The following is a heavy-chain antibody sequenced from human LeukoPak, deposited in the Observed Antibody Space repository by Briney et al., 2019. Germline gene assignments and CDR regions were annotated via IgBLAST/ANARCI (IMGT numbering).Heavy chain of an antibody. CDR3: ANTAAAFDY. V-gene: IGHV3-30*18. CDR2: K. Sequence: SCAXXGFTFSSYGMHWVRQAPGNKYYADSVKGRFTISRDNSKNTLYLQMNSLRAEDTAVYYCANTAAAFDYWGQGTLVTVSS. D-gene: IGHD2-2*01. J-gene: IGHJ4*02. CDR1: GFTFSSYG.